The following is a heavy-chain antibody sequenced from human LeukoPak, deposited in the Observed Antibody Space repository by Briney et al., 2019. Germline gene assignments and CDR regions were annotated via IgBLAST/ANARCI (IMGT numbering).Heavy chain of an antibody. Sequence: GGSLRLSCAASGFTVSSNYMSWIRQAPGKGLEWVSYISSSGSTIYYADSVKGRFTISRDNAKNSLYLQMNSLRAEDTAVYYCARDVCSGGSCYPGPEENKYWYFDLWGRGTLVTVSS. J-gene: IGHJ2*01. D-gene: IGHD2-15*01. V-gene: IGHV3-11*04. CDR3: ARDVCSGGSCYPGPEENKYWYFDL. CDR2: ISSSGSTI. CDR1: GFTVSSNY.